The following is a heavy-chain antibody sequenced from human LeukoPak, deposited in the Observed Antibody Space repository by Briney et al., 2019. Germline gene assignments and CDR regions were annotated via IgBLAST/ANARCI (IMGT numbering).Heavy chain of an antibody. CDR1: GFTFSSYE. D-gene: IGHD5-24*01. J-gene: IGHJ4*02. V-gene: IGHV3-48*03. CDR2: IYSSGGNI. CDR3: AREGGDGYNVGFDY. Sequence: GGSLRLSCAASGFTFSSYEMNWVRQAPGKGLEWVSYIYSSGGNIYYADSVKGRFTISRDNAKNSLYLQMNSLRAEDTAVYYCAREGGDGYNVGFDYWGQGTLVTVSS.